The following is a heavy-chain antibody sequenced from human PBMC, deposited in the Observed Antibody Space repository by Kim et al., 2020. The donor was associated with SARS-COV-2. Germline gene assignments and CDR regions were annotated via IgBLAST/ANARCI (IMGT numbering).Heavy chain of an antibody. CDR2: INWNGGST. J-gene: IGHJ4*02. CDR3: ARDAGYGDPLDIWDY. V-gene: IGHV3-20*04. CDR1: GFTFDDYG. Sequence: GGSLRLSCAASGFTFDDYGMSWVRQAPGKGLEWVSGINWNGGSTGYADSVKGRFTISRDNAKNSLYLQMNSLRAEDTALYYCARDAGYGDPLDIWDYWGQGTLVTVSS. D-gene: IGHD4-17*01.